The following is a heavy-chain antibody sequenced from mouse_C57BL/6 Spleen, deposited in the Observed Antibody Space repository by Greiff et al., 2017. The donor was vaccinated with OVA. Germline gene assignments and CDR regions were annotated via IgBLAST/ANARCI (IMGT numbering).Heavy chain of an antibody. J-gene: IGHJ4*01. CDR3: ARNGDYDYDGMDY. D-gene: IGHD2-4*01. V-gene: IGHV2-2*01. CDR1: GFSLTRYG. Sequence: VQLLQSGPGLVQPSQCLSITCTVSGFSLTRYGVHWVRQSPGTGLEWLGVIWSGGSADYNAAFISRLSISKDKSKSQVFFKMNSLQADDTAIYYCARNGDYDYDGMDYWGQGTSVTVSS. CDR2: IWSGGSA.